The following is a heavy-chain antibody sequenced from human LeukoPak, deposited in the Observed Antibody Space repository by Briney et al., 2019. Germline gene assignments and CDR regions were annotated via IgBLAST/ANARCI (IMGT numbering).Heavy chain of an antibody. Sequence: PSETLSLTRTVSGGSISSYYWSWIRQPPGKGLEWIGYIYTSGSTNYNPSLKSRVTISVDTSKNQFSLKLSSVTAADTAVYYCARHQYDFWSGYQKNWFDPWGQGTLVTVSS. CDR1: GGSISSYY. J-gene: IGHJ5*02. CDR2: IYTSGST. V-gene: IGHV4-4*09. D-gene: IGHD3-3*01. CDR3: ARHQYDFWSGYQKNWFDP.